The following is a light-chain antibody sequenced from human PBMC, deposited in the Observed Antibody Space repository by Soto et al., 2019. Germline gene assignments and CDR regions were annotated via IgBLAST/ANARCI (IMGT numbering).Light chain of an antibody. Sequence: QSVLTQPASVSASPGQSITIYCTGTSSDVGGYNYVSWYQQHPDKAPKLMIYEVINRPSGISNRFSGSKSGNTASLTISGLQAEDEADYYCSSYTSSSTQVFGGGTKLTVL. CDR3: SSYTSSSTQV. J-gene: IGLJ2*01. V-gene: IGLV2-14*01. CDR2: EVI. CDR1: SSDVGGYNY.